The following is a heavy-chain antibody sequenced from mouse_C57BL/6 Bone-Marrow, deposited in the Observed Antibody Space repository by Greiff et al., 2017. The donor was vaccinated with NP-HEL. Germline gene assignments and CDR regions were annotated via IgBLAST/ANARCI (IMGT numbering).Heavy chain of an antibody. CDR2: IYPRSGNT. CDR1: GYTFTSYG. D-gene: IGHD1-1*01. Sequence: VQLQESGAELARPGASVKLSCKASGYTFTSYGISWVKQRTGQGLEWIGEIYPRSGNTYYNEKFKGKATLTADKSSSTAYMELRSLTSEDSAVYFCVYYYGSSLYYFDYWGQGTTLTVSS. V-gene: IGHV1-81*01. CDR3: VYYYGSSLYYFDY. J-gene: IGHJ2*01.